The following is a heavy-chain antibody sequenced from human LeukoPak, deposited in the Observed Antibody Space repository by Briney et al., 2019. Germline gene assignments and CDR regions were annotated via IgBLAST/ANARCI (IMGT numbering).Heavy chain of an antibody. V-gene: IGHV3-9*01. Sequence: GGSLRLSCAASGFTFYDYAMHWVRQAPGKGLEWVSGINWSSNDIIYADSVKGRFTISRDNAKNSLYLQMNSLRAEDTAFYYCTKRRNSDHPFDYWGQGTLVTVSS. CDR1: GFTFYDYA. D-gene: IGHD1-14*01. CDR2: INWSSNDI. J-gene: IGHJ4*02. CDR3: TKRRNSDHPFDY.